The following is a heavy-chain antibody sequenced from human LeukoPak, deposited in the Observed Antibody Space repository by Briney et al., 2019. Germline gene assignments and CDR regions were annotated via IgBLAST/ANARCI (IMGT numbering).Heavy chain of an antibody. Sequence: GGSLRLSCAASGFTFDDYAMHWVRQAPGKGLEWVSGISWKNETLGYADSVKGRFTISRDNAKNSLYLEMNSLRAEDTALYYCAKTSVNWYGYHYYMDVWGKGTTVTVSS. CDR1: GFTFDDYA. V-gene: IGHV3-9*01. D-gene: IGHD1-1*01. CDR3: AKTSVNWYGYHYYMDV. CDR2: ISWKNETL. J-gene: IGHJ6*03.